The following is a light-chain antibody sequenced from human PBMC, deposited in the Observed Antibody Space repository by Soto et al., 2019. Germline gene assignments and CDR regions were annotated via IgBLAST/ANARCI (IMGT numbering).Light chain of an antibody. CDR1: QDISNY. J-gene: IGKJ5*01. CDR2: DAS. Sequence: DIQMTQSPSSLSASVGDRVSITCQASQDISNYLNWYQQKPGKAPKLLIYDASNLETGVPSRFSGSGSGTHFIFTISSLQPEDIATYYCQHYDHLPITFGQGTRLEI. V-gene: IGKV1-33*01. CDR3: QHYDHLPIT.